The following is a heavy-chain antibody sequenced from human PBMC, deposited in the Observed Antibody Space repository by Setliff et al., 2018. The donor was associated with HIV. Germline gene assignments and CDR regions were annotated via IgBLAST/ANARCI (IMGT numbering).Heavy chain of an antibody. CDR2: IFNSGQT. J-gene: IGHJ6*02. D-gene: IGHD6-13*01. CDR1: GYYISGGYY. CDR3: ARLKSSWRYYYYGMDV. V-gene: IGHV4-38-2*01. Sequence: SETLSLTCAVSGYYISGGYYWCWIRQSPGKGLEWIGCIFNSGQTYYNPSLNSRIAISMDTSENQFSLRLTSVTAADTAVYYCARLKSSWRYYYYGMDVWGQGTTVTVSS.